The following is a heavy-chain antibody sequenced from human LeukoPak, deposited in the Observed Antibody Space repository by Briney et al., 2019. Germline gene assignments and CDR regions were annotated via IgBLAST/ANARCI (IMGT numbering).Heavy chain of an antibody. CDR1: GYSFTSYW. D-gene: IGHD2-2*01. Sequence: GESLKISCKGSGYSFTSYWIGWVRQMPGKGLEWMGIIYPGDSDTRYTPSFQGHVTISADKSISPAYLQWSSLKASDTAMYYCAATYCSSTSCRDAFDIWGQGTMVTVSP. CDR3: AATYCSSTSCRDAFDI. J-gene: IGHJ3*02. V-gene: IGHV5-51*01. CDR2: IYPGDSDT.